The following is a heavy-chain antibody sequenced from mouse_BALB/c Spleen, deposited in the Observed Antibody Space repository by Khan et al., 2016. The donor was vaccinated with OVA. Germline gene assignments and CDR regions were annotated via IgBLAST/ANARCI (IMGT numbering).Heavy chain of an antibody. Sequence: EVQLQESGPSLVKPSQTLSLTCSVTGDSITSGYWNWIRKFPGNKLEYMGYISYSGSTYYNPSLKSRISITRDTSKNQYYLQLNSETTEDTATYYCARWKYRYDGYFDYWGQGTTLTVSS. CDR1: GDSITSGY. V-gene: IGHV3-8*02. J-gene: IGHJ2*01. CDR2: ISYSGST. D-gene: IGHD2-14*01. CDR3: ARWKYRYDGYFDY.